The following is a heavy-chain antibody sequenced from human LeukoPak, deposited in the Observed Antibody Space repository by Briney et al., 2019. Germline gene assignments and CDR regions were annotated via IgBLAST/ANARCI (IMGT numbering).Heavy chain of an antibody. CDR1: GYTFTGYY. J-gene: IGHJ6*02. CDR2: INPNSGGT. Sequence: ASVKVSCKASGYTFTGYYMHWVRQAPGQGLEWMGWINPNSGGTNYAQKFQGRVTMTRDTSISTAYMELSGLRSDDTAVYYCARDTIVVVPAAKPYYYYGMDVWGQGTTVTVSS. V-gene: IGHV1-2*02. D-gene: IGHD2-2*02. CDR3: ARDTIVVVPAAKPYYYYGMDV.